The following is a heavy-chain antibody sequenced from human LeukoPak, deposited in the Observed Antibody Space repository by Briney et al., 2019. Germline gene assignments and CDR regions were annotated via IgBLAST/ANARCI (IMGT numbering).Heavy chain of an antibody. CDR2: IYYSGST. CDR1: GGSISSYY. D-gene: IGHD6-13*01. J-gene: IGHJ2*01. CDR3: ARARVAAPVGWYFDL. Sequence: PSETLSLTCTVSGGSISSYYWSWIRQPPGKGLEWIGYIYYSGSTNYNPSLKSRVTISVDTSKNQFSLKLSSVTAADTAVYYCARARVAAPVGWYFDLWGRGTLVTVSS. V-gene: IGHV4-59*01.